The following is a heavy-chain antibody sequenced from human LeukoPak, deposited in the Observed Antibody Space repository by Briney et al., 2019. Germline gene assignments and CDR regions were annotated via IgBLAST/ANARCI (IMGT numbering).Heavy chain of an antibody. Sequence: GSSVTVSCKASVGTFSSYAISWVRQAPCPGLEWMGRIILIFGRANYAQKFQGRVTITADKSTSTAYMELSSLRSEDTAVYYCARDPLDTGEGSLPRAYYYYGMDVWGQGTTVTVS. CDR3: ARDPLDTGEGSLPRAYYYYGMDV. CDR2: IILIFGRA. CDR1: VGTFSSYA. D-gene: IGHD1-26*01. V-gene: IGHV1-69*04. J-gene: IGHJ6*02.